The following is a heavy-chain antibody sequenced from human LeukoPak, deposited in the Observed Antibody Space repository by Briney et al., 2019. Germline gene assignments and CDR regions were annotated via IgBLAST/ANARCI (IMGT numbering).Heavy chain of an antibody. D-gene: IGHD4-17*01. J-gene: IGHJ4*02. CDR2: IYYSGST. CDR1: GGSISSSSYY. Sequence: SETLSLTCTVSGGSISSSSYYWGWIRQPPGKGLEWIGSIYYSGSTYYNPSLKSRVTISVDTSKNQFSLKLSSVTAADTAVYYCASAYGDYVSCSDYWGQGTLVTVSS. V-gene: IGHV4-39*01. CDR3: ASAYGDYVSCSDY.